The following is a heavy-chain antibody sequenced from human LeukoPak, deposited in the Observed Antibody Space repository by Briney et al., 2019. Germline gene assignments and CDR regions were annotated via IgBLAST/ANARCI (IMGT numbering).Heavy chain of an antibody. CDR2: IYPSGGST. J-gene: IGHJ3*02. CDR3: ARRLGLRWDLQAFDI. Sequence: ASVKVSCKASGYTFTSYYMHWVRQAPGQGLEWMGIIYPSGGSTTYAQKFQGRVTMTRDMSTSTVYMELSSLRSEDTAVYYCARRLGLRWDLQAFDIWGQGTMVTVSS. D-gene: IGHD4-23*01. CDR1: GYTFTSYY. V-gene: IGHV1-46*01.